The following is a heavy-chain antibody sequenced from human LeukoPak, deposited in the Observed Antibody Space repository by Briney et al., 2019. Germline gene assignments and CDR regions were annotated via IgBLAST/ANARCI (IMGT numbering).Heavy chain of an antibody. CDR2: IYYSGST. Sequence: SETLSLTCTVSGGSISSYYWSWIRQPPGKGLEWIGYIYYSGSTNYNPSLKSRVTISVDTSKNQFSLKLSSVTAADTAVYYCARSDNSDALDAFDIWGQGTMVIVSS. J-gene: IGHJ3*02. CDR3: ARSDNSDALDAFDI. D-gene: IGHD6-19*01. V-gene: IGHV4-59*08. CDR1: GGSISSYY.